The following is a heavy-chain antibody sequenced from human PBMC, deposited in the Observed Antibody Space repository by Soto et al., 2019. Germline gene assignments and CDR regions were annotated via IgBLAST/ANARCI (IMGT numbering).Heavy chain of an antibody. Sequence: SETLSLTCAVYGGSFSDYFWTWIRQSPGKGLEWIAEVNHSGTTNYNPSLKSRVTISVDTSKNQFFLKLSSVTAADTAVYYCAREVSSTSWYVDSWGQGTPVTVSS. CDR1: GGSFSDYF. CDR3: AREVSSTSWYVDS. D-gene: IGHD6-13*01. J-gene: IGHJ4*02. V-gene: IGHV4-34*01. CDR2: VNHSGTT.